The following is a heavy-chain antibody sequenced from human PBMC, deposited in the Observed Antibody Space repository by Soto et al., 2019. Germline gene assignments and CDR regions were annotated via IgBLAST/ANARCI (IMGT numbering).Heavy chain of an antibody. CDR3: VRVVAIPGYPDN. V-gene: IGHV1-69*12. Sequence: QVQLVQSGAEVRQPASSVKVSCKTSGGTFSSYAMSWVRQAPGQGLEWMGGIVPIVDTATYAQKFQGRVTTTADESTSTVYMELSSLRSDDTAVYYCVRVVAIPGYPDNWGQGTLVTVSS. CDR2: IVPIVDTA. D-gene: IGHD5-12*01. CDR1: GGTFSSYA. J-gene: IGHJ4*02.